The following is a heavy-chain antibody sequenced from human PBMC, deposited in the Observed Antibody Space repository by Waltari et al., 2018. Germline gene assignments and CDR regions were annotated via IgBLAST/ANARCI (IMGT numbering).Heavy chain of an antibody. CDR2: IKHSGST. CDR3: ARYNLGQWLVVRDAFDI. D-gene: IGHD6-19*01. J-gene: IGHJ3*02. Sequence: QVQLQQWGAGLLKPSETLSLTCAVYGGSFSGYYWSWIRQPPGKGLEWIGEIKHSGSTNYNPSLKGRVTISVDTSKNQFSLKLSSVTAADTAVYYCARYNLGQWLVVRDAFDIWGQGTMVTVSS. CDR1: GGSFSGYY. V-gene: IGHV4-34*01.